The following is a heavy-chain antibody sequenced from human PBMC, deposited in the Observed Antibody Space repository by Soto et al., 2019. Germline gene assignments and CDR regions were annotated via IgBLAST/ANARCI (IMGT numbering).Heavy chain of an antibody. CDR1: GFTFSSYG. CDR2: IWYDGSNK. V-gene: IGHV3-33*01. D-gene: IGHD5-18*01. CDR3: AREETWIQTASYFDY. J-gene: IGHJ4*02. Sequence: GGSLRLSCAASGFTFSSYGMHWVRQAPGKGLEWVAVIWYDGSNKYYADSVKGRFTISRDNSKNTLYLQMNSLRAEDTAVYYCAREETWIQTASYFDYWGQGTLVTVSS.